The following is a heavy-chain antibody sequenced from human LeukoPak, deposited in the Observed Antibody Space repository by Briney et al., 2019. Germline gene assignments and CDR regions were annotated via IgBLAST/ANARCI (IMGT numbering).Heavy chain of an antibody. D-gene: IGHD3-3*01. CDR1: GGSISSGSYY. J-gene: IGHJ4*02. Sequence: SSETQSLTCTVSGGSISSGSYYWGWIRQPPGKGLEWIGRIYTSGSTNYNPSLKSRVTMSVDTSKNQFSLKLSSVTAADTAVYYCASTPTRYYDFWSGYRLDYWGQGTLVTVSS. CDR3: ASTPTRYYDFWSGYRLDY. CDR2: IYTSGST. V-gene: IGHV4-61*02.